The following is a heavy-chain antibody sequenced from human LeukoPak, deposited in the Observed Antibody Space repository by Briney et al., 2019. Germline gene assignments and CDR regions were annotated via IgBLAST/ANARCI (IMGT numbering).Heavy chain of an antibody. D-gene: IGHD5-12*01. V-gene: IGHV3-23*01. CDR1: GFIFSNYA. CDR3: ASATKIDY. J-gene: IGHJ4*02. Sequence: GGSLRLSCATSGFIFSNYAVNWVRQAPGKGLEWVSIISGSGDTTYYADSVKGRFTISRDNAKNSLYLQMNSLRVEDTAVYYCASATKIDYWGQGTLVTVSS. CDR2: ISGSGDTT.